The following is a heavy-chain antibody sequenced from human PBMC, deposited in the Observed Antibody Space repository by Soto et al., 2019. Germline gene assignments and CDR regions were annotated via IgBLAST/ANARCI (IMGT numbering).Heavy chain of an antibody. J-gene: IGHJ4*02. D-gene: IGHD4-17*01. CDR2: IRSQIDGGTT. Sequence: EVALVESGGVLVKPGGSLRLSCAASGFAFTNAWMTWVRQAPGKALEWVGRIRSQIDGGTTDYAAPVKGRFTISRDHSKNTLYLQMNSLKTEDTAVYYCTTVAYGEYVSDYWGQGTLVTVSS. CDR3: TTVAYGEYVSDY. CDR1: GFAFTNAW. V-gene: IGHV3-15*01.